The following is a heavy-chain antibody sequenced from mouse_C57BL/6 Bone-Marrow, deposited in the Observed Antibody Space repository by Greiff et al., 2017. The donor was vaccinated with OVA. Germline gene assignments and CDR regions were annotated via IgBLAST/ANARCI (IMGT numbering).Heavy chain of an antibody. CDR1: GYTFTSYW. Sequence: VKLQQPGAELVRPGSSVKLSCKASGYTFTSYWMHWVKQRPIQGLEWIGNIDPSDSETHYNQKFKDKATLTVDKSSSTAYMQLSSLTSEDSAVYYCARVSTVVPCDYWGQGTTLTVSS. J-gene: IGHJ2*01. CDR3: ARVSTVVPCDY. D-gene: IGHD1-1*01. V-gene: IGHV1-52*01. CDR2: IDPSDSET.